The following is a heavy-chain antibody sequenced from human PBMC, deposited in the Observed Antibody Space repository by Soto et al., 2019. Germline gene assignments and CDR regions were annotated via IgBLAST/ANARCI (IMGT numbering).Heavy chain of an antibody. CDR3: ARGLKNYYVSSGYPQGFAFDI. J-gene: IGHJ3*02. CDR2: IIPIFGTA. Sequence: SVKVSCKASGGTFSSYAISWVRQAPGQGLEWMGGIIPIFGTANYAQKFQGRVTITADESTSTAYMELSSLRSEDTAVYYCARGLKNYYVSSGYPQGFAFDIWGQGTMVT. V-gene: IGHV1-69*13. CDR1: GGTFSSYA. D-gene: IGHD3-22*01.